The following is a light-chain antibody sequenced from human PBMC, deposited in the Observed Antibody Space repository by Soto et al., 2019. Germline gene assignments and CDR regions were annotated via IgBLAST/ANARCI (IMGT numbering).Light chain of an antibody. V-gene: IGKV2-28*01. Sequence: DIVMTQSPPSLPVSPGEPASISCRSSQSLLQSDGNNYLDWYLQKPGQSPQLLIYLGSSRASGVPDRFSGSGSGTDFTLKISRVEAGDVGVYYCMQALQIPQTFGQGTKVEI. CDR3: MQALQIPQT. CDR1: QSLLQSDGNNY. J-gene: IGKJ1*01. CDR2: LGS.